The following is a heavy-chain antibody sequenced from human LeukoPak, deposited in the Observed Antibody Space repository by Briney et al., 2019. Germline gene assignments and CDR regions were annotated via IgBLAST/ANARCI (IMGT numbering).Heavy chain of an antibody. CDR3: AGGNEDYYYGMDV. V-gene: IGHV1-46*01. CDR1: GYTFTSYY. CDR2: INPSGGST. Sequence: ASVKVSCKASGYTFTSYYMHWVRQAPGQGLEWMGIINPSGGSTSYAQKFQGRVTMTRDTSTSTVYMELSSLRSDDTAVYYCAGGNEDYYYGMDVWGQGTTVTVSS. D-gene: IGHD2-15*01. J-gene: IGHJ6*02.